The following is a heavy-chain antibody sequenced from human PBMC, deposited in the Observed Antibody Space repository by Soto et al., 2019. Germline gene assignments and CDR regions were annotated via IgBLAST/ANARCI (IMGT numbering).Heavy chain of an antibody. D-gene: IGHD3-9*01. J-gene: IGHJ4*02. V-gene: IGHV1-24*01. CDR1: GYTLTELS. Sequence: ASVKVSCKVSGYTLTELSMHWVRQAPGKGLEWMGGFDPEDGETIYAQKFQGRVTMTEDTSTDTAYMELSSLRSEDTAVYYCATGVLRYFDWLLSYFDYWGQGTLVTVSS. CDR3: ATGVLRYFDWLLSYFDY. CDR2: FDPEDGET.